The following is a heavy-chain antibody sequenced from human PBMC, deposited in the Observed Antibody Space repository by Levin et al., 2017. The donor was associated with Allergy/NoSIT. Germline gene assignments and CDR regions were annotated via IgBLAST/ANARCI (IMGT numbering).Heavy chain of an antibody. V-gene: IGHV1-2*02. CDR2: INPNTGVT. J-gene: IGHJ5*02. Sequence: ASVKVSCKASGYIFTDYYLHWVRQAPGQGLEWVGWINPNTGVTNSAQRFQGRVTMTRDTSINTAYMDLSRLTSDDTAVYYCARVDSTAAVTATRPDRWLDPWGQGTLVTVSS. CDR1: GYIFTDYY. CDR3: ARVDSTAAVTATRPDRWLDP. D-gene: IGHD6-6*01.